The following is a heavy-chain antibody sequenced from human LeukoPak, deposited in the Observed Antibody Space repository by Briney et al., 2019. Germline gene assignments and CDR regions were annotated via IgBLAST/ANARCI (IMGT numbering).Heavy chain of an antibody. CDR1: GFTFSSYS. CDR3: ARAIAVAEPFDY. J-gene: IGHJ4*02. V-gene: IGHV3-21*01. Sequence: GGSLRLSCAASGFTFSSYSMNWVRQAPGKGLEWVSSISSSSSYIYYADSVKGRFTISRDNAKNSLYLQMNSLRAEDTAVYYCARAIAVAEPFDYWAREPWSPSPQ. D-gene: IGHD6-19*01. CDR2: ISSSSSYI.